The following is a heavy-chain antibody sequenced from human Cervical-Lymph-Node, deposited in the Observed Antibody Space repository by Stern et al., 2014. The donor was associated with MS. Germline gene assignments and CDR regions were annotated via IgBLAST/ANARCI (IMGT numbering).Heavy chain of an antibody. CDR2: IYYSGST. D-gene: IGHD6-19*01. V-gene: IGHV4-39*01. Sequence: QLQLQESGPGLVKPSETLSLTCTVSGGSISSSSYYWGWIRQPPGKGLEXIGSIYYSGSTYYNPSLKSRVTISVDTSQNQFSLKLSSVTAADTAVYYCARLIAVAGYYFDYWGQGTLVTVSS. J-gene: IGHJ4*02. CDR1: GGSISSSSYY. CDR3: ARLIAVAGYYFDY.